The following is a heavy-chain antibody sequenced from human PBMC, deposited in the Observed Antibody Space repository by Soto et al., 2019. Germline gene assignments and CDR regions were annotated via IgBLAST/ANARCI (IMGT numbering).Heavy chain of an antibody. CDR1: GESISSGGYY. CDR3: ARAPSSSSAADY. Sequence: QVQLQESGPGLVKPSQTLSLTCSVSGESISSGGYYWSWIRHLPGKGLEWIGYIYDTESAYYNPSLKSRVSISMDTSEHHFAMRLTSVTAADSAVYYCARAPSSSSAADYWGPGLQVTVSS. D-gene: IGHD6-6*01. CDR2: IYDTESA. J-gene: IGHJ4*02. V-gene: IGHV4-31*03.